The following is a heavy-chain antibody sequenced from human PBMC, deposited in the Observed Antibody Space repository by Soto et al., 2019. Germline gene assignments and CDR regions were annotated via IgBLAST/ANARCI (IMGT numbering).Heavy chain of an antibody. Sequence: QVTLKESGPVLVKPTETLTLRCTVSGLSITDSAMGVSWIRQPPGQPLEWLAHIDSSGEKSYRTFLKSRLAISKDTSKSQIVLTMTNMDPADTATYYCARRYLAVAVSPWFDPWGQGIPVTVSS. V-gene: IGHV2-26*01. CDR1: GLSITDSAMG. D-gene: IGHD2-15*01. CDR2: IDSSGEK. J-gene: IGHJ5*02. CDR3: ARRYLAVAVSPWFDP.